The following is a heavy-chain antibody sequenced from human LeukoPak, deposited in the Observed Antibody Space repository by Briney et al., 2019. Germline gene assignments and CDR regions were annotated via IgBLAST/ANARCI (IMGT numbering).Heavy chain of an antibody. CDR3: ARQGARYCRSTSCFGDP. CDR1: GYSFTSYW. CDR2: IYPGDSDT. J-gene: IGHJ5*02. Sequence: GESLQISCKGSGYSFTSYWIGWVRQLPGKGLEWMGIIYPGDSDTRYSPSFQGQVTISADKSISTAYLQWSSLKASDTAMYYCARQGARYCRSTSCFGDPWGQGTLVTVSS. D-gene: IGHD2-2*01. V-gene: IGHV5-51*01.